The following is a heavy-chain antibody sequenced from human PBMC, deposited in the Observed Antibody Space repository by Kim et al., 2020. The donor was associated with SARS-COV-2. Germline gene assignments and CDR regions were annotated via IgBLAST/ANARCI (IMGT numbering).Heavy chain of an antibody. Sequence: GGSLRLSCAASGFTFSDYYMSWIRQAPGKGLEWVSYISSSRSYTNYADSVKGRFTISRDNAKNSLYLQMNSLRAEDTAVYYCASGVAGLPYYYGMDVWGQGTTVTVSS. J-gene: IGHJ6*02. D-gene: IGHD6-19*01. CDR2: ISSSRSYT. CDR3: ASGVAGLPYYYGMDV. V-gene: IGHV3-11*03. CDR1: GFTFSDYY.